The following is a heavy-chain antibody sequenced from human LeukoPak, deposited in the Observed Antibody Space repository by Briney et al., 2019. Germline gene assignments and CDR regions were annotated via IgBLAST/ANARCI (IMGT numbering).Heavy chain of an antibody. J-gene: IGHJ4*02. Sequence: ASVKVSCKASGYTFTSYDINWVRQATGQGLEWMGWMNPNSGNTGYAQKFQGRVTMTRNTSISTAYMELSSLRSEDTAVYYCARSTIFGVVIILGYWGQGILVTVSS. D-gene: IGHD3-3*01. CDR1: GYTFTSYD. CDR3: ARSTIFGVVIILGY. V-gene: IGHV1-8*01. CDR2: MNPNSGNT.